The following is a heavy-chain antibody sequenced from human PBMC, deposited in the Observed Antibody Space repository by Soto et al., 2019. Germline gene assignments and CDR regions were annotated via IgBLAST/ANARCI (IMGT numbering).Heavy chain of an antibody. D-gene: IGHD5-18*01. Sequence: EVQLLESGGGLVQQGGSLRLSCAASAFTFSSYAMSWVRQTPRKGLEWVSSISGSGDSTFYADSVKGRFTISRDNSKNTLYLGMSSLRAEDTAIYFCAKDGRIHLYSPPFDYWGQGALVSVTS. V-gene: IGHV3-23*01. J-gene: IGHJ4*02. CDR3: AKDGRIHLYSPPFDY. CDR1: AFTFSSYA. CDR2: ISGSGDST.